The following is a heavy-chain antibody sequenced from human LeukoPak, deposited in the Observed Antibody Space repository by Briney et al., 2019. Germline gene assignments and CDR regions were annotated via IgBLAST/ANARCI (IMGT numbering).Heavy chain of an antibody. CDR1: GGSISLFY. V-gene: IGHV4-59*01. CDR3: ARYDYDDAFQI. D-gene: IGHD3-22*01. J-gene: IGHJ3*02. CDR2: IFSSGST. Sequence: SETLSLTCTVSGGSISLFYWSWIPHSPGKGLEWIGYIFSSGSTTYNPSLKSRVTISLDTPNNQFSLRLNSVTAADTAIYYCARYDYDDAFQIWGGGAMVIVSS.